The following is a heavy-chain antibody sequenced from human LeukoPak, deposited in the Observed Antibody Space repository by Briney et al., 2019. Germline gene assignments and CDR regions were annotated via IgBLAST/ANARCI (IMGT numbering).Heavy chain of an antibody. CDR3: AKSRDIVVVVAATNYDY. J-gene: IGHJ4*02. CDR1: GFTFSSYA. V-gene: IGHV3-23*01. Sequence: GGSLRLSCAASGFTFSSYAMSWVRQDPGKGLEWVSAISGSGGSTYYADSVKGRFTISRDNSKNTLYLQMNSLRAEDTAVYYCAKSRDIVVVVAATNYDYWGQGTLVTVSS. D-gene: IGHD2-15*01. CDR2: ISGSGGST.